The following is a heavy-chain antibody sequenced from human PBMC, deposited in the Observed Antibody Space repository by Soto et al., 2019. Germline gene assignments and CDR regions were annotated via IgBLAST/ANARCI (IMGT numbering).Heavy chain of an antibody. CDR3: VKGSATSRPYYFDY. V-gene: IGHV3-23*01. CDR1: GFKFSNYA. Sequence: GGSLRLSCAASGFKFSNYAMSWVRQAPGKGLEWVSAIIGAGDDTFHADSVKGRLTISRDNSKNTLFLQMNSLRDDDTALYYCVKGSATSRPYYFDYWGQGTLVTVSS. CDR2: IIGAGDDT. J-gene: IGHJ4*02.